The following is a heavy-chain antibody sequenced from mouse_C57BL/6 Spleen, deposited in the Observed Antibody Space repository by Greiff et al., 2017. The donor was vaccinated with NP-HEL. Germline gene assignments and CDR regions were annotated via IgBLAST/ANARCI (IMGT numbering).Heavy chain of an antibody. D-gene: IGHD3-2*02. CDR3: SRPRDSSGYVRFAY. CDR2: IDPSDSYT. Sequence: VQLQQSGAELVMPGASVKLSCKASGYTFTSYWMHWVKQRPGQGLEWIGEIDPSDSYTNYNQKFKGKSTLTVDKSSSTAYMQLSSLTSEDSAVYYCSRPRDSSGYVRFAYWGQGTLVTVSA. V-gene: IGHV1-69*01. J-gene: IGHJ3*01. CDR1: GYTFTSYW.